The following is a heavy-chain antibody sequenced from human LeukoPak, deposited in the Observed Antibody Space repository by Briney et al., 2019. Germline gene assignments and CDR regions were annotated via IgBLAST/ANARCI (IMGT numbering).Heavy chain of an antibody. CDR1: GGTFSSYA. D-gene: IGHD1-7*01. V-gene: IGHV1-69*01. Sequence: GSSVKVSCKASGGTFSSYAISWVRQAPGQGLEWMGGIIPIFGTANYAQKFQGRVTITADESTSTAYMELSSLRSEDTAVYYCARDRSPDFGLRGTFGPLGYYYYMDVWGKGTTVTVSS. J-gene: IGHJ6*03. CDR2: IIPIFGTA. CDR3: ARDRSPDFGLRGTFGPLGYYYYMDV.